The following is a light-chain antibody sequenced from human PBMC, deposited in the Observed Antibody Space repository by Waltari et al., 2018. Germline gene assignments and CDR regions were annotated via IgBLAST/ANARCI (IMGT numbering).Light chain of an antibody. J-gene: IGKJ4*01. Sequence: EVVMTQSPAALSVSPGERVTLSCKASQNIDNNLAWYQQKPGQSPRLLIYGASTRATGVPARFSGSGSGTEFTLTISSLQSEDCAVFYRQQYNRWPPLTFGGGTKVEIK. V-gene: IGKV3-15*01. CDR1: QNIDNN. CDR2: GAS. CDR3: QQYNRWPPLT.